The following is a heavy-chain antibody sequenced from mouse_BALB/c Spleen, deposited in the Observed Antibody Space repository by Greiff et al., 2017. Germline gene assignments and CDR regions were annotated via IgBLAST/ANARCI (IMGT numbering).Heavy chain of an antibody. J-gene: IGHJ3*01. CDR3: ARQAYYGNPFAY. D-gene: IGHD2-10*01. Sequence: QVQLQQSGAELMKPGASVKISCKATGYTFSSYWIEWVKQRPGHGLEWIGEILPGSGSTNYNEKFKGKATFTADTSSNTAYMQLSSLTSEDSAVYYCARQAYYGNPFAYWGQGTLVTGSA. V-gene: IGHV1-9*01. CDR1: GYTFSSYW. CDR2: ILPGSGST.